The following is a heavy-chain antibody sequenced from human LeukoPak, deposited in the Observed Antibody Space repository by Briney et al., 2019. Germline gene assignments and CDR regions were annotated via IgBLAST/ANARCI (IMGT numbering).Heavy chain of an antibody. J-gene: IGHJ5*02. V-gene: IGHV3-33*01. Sequence: PGGSLRLSCAASGFTFSSYGMHWVRQAPGKGLEWVAVIWYDGSNKYYADSVKGRFTISRDNAKNSLYLQMNSLRAEDTAFYYCVRYRGNGWFYPWGQGTLVTVSS. D-gene: IGHD3-10*01. CDR2: IWYDGSNK. CDR1: GFTFSSYG. CDR3: VRYRGNGWFYP.